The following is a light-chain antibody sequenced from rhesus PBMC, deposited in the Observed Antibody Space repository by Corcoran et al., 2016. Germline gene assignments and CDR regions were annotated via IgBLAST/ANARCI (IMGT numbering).Light chain of an antibody. Sequence: DIQMTQSPSSLSASVGDRVTITCRASQDISNWLAWYQQKPGKAPKLLNYGASNLETGVPSRFSGSGSGTDCSLIISSLQPEDIATYYCQQHDNSPRTFGQGTRVEIK. CDR1: QDISNW. J-gene: IGKJ1*01. CDR3: QQHDNSPRT. V-gene: IGKV1-69*01. CDR2: GAS.